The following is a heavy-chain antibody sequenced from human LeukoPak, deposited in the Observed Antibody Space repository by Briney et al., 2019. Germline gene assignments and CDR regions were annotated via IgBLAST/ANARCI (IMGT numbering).Heavy chain of an antibody. J-gene: IGHJ6*02. CDR2: ISSTGGNT. CDR3: ARSQLVSSREPHYYYYGMDV. D-gene: IGHD6-13*01. V-gene: IGHV3-23*01. CDR1: GFTFSNYG. Sequence: PGGSLRLSCAASGFTFSNYGMTWVRQAPGKGLEWVSTISSTGGNTYYADSVKGRFTISRDNSKNTLYLQMNSLRAEDTAVYYCARSQLVSSREPHYYYYGMDVWGQGTTVTVSS.